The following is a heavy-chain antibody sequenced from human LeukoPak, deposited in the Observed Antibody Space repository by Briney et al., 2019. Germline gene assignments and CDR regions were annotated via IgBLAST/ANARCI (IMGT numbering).Heavy chain of an antibody. Sequence: GGSLRLSCAASGFIFSSNSMNWVRQAPGKGLEWVASISGSSSNKYYADSVQGRFTISRDNAKNSLYLQMNSLRAEDTAVYYCARDGGYDYYYGMDVWGQGTTVTVSS. CDR2: ISGSSSNK. CDR1: GFIFSSNS. CDR3: ARDGGYDYYYGMDV. V-gene: IGHV3-21*01. J-gene: IGHJ6*02. D-gene: IGHD5-12*01.